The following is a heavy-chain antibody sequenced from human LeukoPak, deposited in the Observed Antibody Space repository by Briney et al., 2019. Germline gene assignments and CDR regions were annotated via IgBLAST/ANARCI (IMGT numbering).Heavy chain of an antibody. CDR3: ARVPYDSSGYYLADAFDI. Sequence: GASVKVSCKASGYTFTSYDINWVRQATGQGLEWMGWMNPNSGNTGYAQKFQGRVTMTRNTSISTAYMELSSLRSEDTAVYYCARVPYDSSGYYLADAFDIWGRGTMVTVSS. J-gene: IGHJ3*02. V-gene: IGHV1-8*01. CDR2: MNPNSGNT. CDR1: GYTFTSYD. D-gene: IGHD3-22*01.